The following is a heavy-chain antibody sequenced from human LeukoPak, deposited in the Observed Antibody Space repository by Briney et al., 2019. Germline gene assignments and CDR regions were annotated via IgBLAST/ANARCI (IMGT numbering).Heavy chain of an antibody. D-gene: IGHD7-27*01. Sequence: GRSLRLSCAASGFTFSSYGMHWVRQAPGKGLEWVAVIWYDGSNKYYADSVKGRFTISRDNSKNTLYLQMNSLRAEDTAVYYCARDGPSWGIWDGYYFDYWGQGTLVTVSS. J-gene: IGHJ4*02. V-gene: IGHV3-33*01. CDR1: GFTFSSYG. CDR3: ARDGPSWGIWDGYYFDY. CDR2: IWYDGSNK.